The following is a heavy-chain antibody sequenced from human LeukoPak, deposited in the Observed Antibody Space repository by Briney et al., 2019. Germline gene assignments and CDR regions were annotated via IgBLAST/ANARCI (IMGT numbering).Heavy chain of an antibody. CDR3: ARDTDSRNWNGLFDH. Sequence: GGSLRLSCAASGFTFSTYAMSWVRQAPGKGLEWVSHISDNGASTFYADSVKGRFTISRDNAKNSLFLQMSSLRVEDTAVYYCARDTDSRNWNGLFDHWGQGTLVTVSS. V-gene: IGHV3-23*01. D-gene: IGHD6-13*01. J-gene: IGHJ4*02. CDR1: GFTFSTYA. CDR2: ISDNGAST.